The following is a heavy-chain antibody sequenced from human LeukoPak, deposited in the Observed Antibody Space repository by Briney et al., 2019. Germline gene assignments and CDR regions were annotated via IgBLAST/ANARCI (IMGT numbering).Heavy chain of an antibody. CDR1: GFTFSSYA. J-gene: IGHJ4*02. CDR3: AKGGSDYDDHGYSFGY. Sequence: PGGSLRLSCAASGFTFSSYAMSWVRQAPGKGLEWVSAISSSGGNTYYADSVKGRFTISRDNSKNTLYLQMNSLRAEDTAVYYCAKGGSDYDDHGYSFGYWGQGALVTVSS. D-gene: IGHD1-26*01. V-gene: IGHV3-23*01. CDR2: ISSSGGNT.